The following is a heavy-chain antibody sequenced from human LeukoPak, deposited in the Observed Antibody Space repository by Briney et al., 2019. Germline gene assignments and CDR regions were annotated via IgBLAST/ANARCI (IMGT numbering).Heavy chain of an antibody. CDR3: ATSPVTTWWFDP. CDR2: IYTSGST. J-gene: IGHJ5*02. V-gene: IGHV4-61*02. CDR1: GVSISSGSYY. Sequence: SETLSLTCTASGVSISSGSYYWSWIRQPAGKGLEWIGRIYTSGSTNYNSSLKSRVTISVDTSKNQFSLKLSSVTASDTAVYYCATSPVTTWWFDPWGQGTLVTVSS. D-gene: IGHD4-17*01.